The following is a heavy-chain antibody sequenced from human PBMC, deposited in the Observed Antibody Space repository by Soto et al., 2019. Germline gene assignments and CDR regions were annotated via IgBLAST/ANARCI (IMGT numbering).Heavy chain of an antibody. CDR1: GFTFSSYA. V-gene: IGHV3-23*01. D-gene: IGHD6-13*01. J-gene: IGHJ4*02. CDR3: AERLSYSSSWYYFDY. Sequence: EVQLLESGGGLVQPGGSLRLSCAASGFTFSSYAMSWVRQAPGKGLEWVSAISSGGGNTYYADSVKGRFTISRDNSKNTLSLQMSSLRAEDTAVYYCAERLSYSSSWYYFDYWGQGTLVTVSS. CDR2: ISSGGGNT.